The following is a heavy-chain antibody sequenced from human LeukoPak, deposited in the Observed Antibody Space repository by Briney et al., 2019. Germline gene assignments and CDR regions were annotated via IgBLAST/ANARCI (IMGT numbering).Heavy chain of an antibody. J-gene: IGHJ4*02. CDR2: IYPGVSDT. CDR1: GYGFTSYW. Sequence: GESLKISCRGSGYGFTSYWTGWVRQMPGKGLEWMGIIYPGVSDTRYSPSFQGQVTISADKSISTAYLQWSSLKASDTAMYYCARHGPGYSRGWQREVFDYWGQGTLVTVSS. V-gene: IGHV5-51*01. CDR3: ARHGPGYSRGWQREVFDY. D-gene: IGHD6-19*01.